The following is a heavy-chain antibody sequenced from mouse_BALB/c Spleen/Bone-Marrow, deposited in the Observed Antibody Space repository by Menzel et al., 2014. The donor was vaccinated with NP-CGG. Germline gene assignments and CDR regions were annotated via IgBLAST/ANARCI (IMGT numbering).Heavy chain of an antibody. CDR1: GYTFTNYW. J-gene: IGHJ3*01. Sequence: QVHVKQSGAEVVKPGASVKLSCKPSGYTFTNYWTQWVKQRPGQGLGWIGEVFPGTDTSYYNEKFKDRATLTVDTSSSTDYIQLSNLTSEDSAVYFCSRNYDYDEGAWFTYWGQGTLSLSLQ. D-gene: IGHD2-4*01. CDR2: VFPGTDTS. V-gene: IGHV1S132*01. CDR3: SRNYDYDEGAWFTY.